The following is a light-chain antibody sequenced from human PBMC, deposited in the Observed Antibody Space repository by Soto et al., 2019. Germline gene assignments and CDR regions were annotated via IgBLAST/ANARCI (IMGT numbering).Light chain of an antibody. CDR2: WAS. CDR3: QQYYNAPVT. CDR1: QSVLYSSNNCNY. V-gene: IGKV4-1*01. Sequence: DIVMTQSPDSLAVSLGERATINCKSSQSVLYSSNNCNYLAWYQQKPGQPPKLLIYWASTRQSGVPDRFSGSGSGTDFTLTISSLQAEDVAVYYCQQYYNAPVTFGQGTKVDI. J-gene: IGKJ1*01.